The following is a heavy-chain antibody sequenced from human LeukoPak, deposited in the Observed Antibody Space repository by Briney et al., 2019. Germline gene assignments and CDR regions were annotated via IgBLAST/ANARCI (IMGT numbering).Heavy chain of an antibody. Sequence: GESLQISCKGSGYSFTSYWIGWVRQMPGKGLEYMGIIYPGDSDTRYSPSFQGQVTISADKSISTAYLQWSSLKASDTAMYYCARRVGSGNSRPGAFDIWGQGTMVTVSS. V-gene: IGHV5-51*01. CDR2: IYPGDSDT. J-gene: IGHJ3*02. CDR1: GYSFTSYW. D-gene: IGHD4-23*01. CDR3: ARRVGSGNSRPGAFDI.